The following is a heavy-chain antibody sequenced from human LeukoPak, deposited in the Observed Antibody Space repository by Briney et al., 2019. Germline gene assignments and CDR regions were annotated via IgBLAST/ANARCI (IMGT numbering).Heavy chain of an antibody. J-gene: IGHJ4*02. CDR1: GDSVSSKSAA. CDR3: ARSRGATFDY. Sequence: SQTLSLTCAISGDSVSSKSAAWNWIRQSPSGGREWVGRTYYRSTRSNHYAASGKTLITVNPDTSKSQFSLQLSSVTPEDTAVYYCARSRGATFDYWGQGTLVTVSS. D-gene: IGHD4/OR15-4a*01. V-gene: IGHV6-1*01. CDR2: TYYRSTRSN.